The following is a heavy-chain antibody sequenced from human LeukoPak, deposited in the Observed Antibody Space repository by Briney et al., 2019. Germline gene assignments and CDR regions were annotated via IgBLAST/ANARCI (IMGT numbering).Heavy chain of an antibody. CDR3: ARDHGGGSGWLNVPDY. Sequence: SVKVSCKASGGTFSSYAISWVRQAPGQGLEWMGGVIPIFGTANYAQKFQGRVTITTDESTSTAYMELSSLRSEDTAVYYCARDHGGGSGWLNVPDYWGQGTLVTVSS. D-gene: IGHD6-19*01. CDR2: VIPIFGTA. J-gene: IGHJ4*02. CDR1: GGTFSSYA. V-gene: IGHV1-69*05.